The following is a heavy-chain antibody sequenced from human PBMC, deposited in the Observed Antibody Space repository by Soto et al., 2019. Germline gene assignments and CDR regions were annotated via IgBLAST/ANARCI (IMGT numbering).Heavy chain of an antibody. D-gene: IGHD3-3*01. Sequence: SETLSLTCAVYGGSFSGYYWSWIRQPPGKGLEWIGEINHSGSTNYNPSLKSRVTISVDTSKNQFSLKLSSVTAADTAVYYCARGGDTFLGVFIPFDYGGGETLVTVSS. V-gene: IGHV4-34*01. CDR2: INHSGST. CDR1: GGSFSGYY. CDR3: ARGGDTFLGVFIPFDY. J-gene: IGHJ4*02.